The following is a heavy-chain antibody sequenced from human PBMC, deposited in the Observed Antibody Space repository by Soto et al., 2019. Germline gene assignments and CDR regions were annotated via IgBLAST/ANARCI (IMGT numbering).Heavy chain of an antibody. Sequence: EVQLVESGGGLVQPGGSLRLSCAASGFTFSSYSMNWVRQAPGKGLEWVSYISSSSSTIYYADSVKGRFTISRDNAKNSLHLQMNSLRDEETGVCYCARSDSGYGPPDYWGPGTRVTVSS. D-gene: IGHD5-12*01. V-gene: IGHV3-48*02. CDR1: GFTFSSYS. CDR3: ARSDSGYGPPDY. CDR2: ISSSSSTI. J-gene: IGHJ4*02.